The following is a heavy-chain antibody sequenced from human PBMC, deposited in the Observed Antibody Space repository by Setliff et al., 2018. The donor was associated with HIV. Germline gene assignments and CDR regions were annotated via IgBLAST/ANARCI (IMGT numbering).Heavy chain of an antibody. CDR3: ARGGAHYYGSGSYYNWFDP. V-gene: IGHV4-59*08. CDR1: GDSISSHY. CDR2: LYFSGNS. D-gene: IGHD3-10*01. J-gene: IGHJ5*02. Sequence: SETLSLTCTVSGDSISSHYWSWIRQPPGKGLEWIGTLYFSGNSRNSPSLKSRVTISVDTSKNQFSLKLSSVTAADTAMYYCARGGAHYYGSGSYYNWFDPWGQETLVTVSS.